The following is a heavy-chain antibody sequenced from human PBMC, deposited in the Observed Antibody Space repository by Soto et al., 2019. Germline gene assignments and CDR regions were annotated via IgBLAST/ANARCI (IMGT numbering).Heavy chain of an antibody. V-gene: IGHV4-30-2*01. J-gene: IGHJ4*02. CDR3: VRGGGYTFDY. Sequence: QLQLQESGSGLVKPSQTLSLTCAVSGGSISSGGYSWSWIRQPPGKGLEWIGYIYHSGSPYYNPSLKGRVTISVDRTKNQFSLKLSSVTSADTAVYFCVRGGGYTFDYWGQGTLVTVSS. CDR1: GGSISSGGYS. D-gene: IGHD3-16*01. CDR2: IYHSGSP.